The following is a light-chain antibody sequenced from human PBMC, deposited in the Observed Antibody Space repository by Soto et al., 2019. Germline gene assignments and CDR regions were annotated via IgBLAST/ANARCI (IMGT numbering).Light chain of an antibody. V-gene: IGKV1-5*03. CDR1: QTIDSW. CDR3: QHYNIVSRT. J-gene: IGKJ1*01. Sequence: DIQMTQSPSTLSASVGDRVTITCRASQTIDSWLAWYQQKPGKAPKLLIYMASTLHSGAPSRFSGSGSGTEFTLTISSLQPDDFATYYCQHYNIVSRTFGQETNVQIK. CDR2: MAS.